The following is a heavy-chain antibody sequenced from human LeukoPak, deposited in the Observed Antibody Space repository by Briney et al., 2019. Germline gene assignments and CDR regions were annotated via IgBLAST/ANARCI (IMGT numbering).Heavy chain of an antibody. Sequence: SETLSLTCTVYGGSISSYYWNWIRQPPGKGLEWIGYIYYSGSTNYNPSLKSRVTISVDTSKNQFSLKLSSVTAADTAVYYCARERGSSKAFDPWGQGTLVTVSS. J-gene: IGHJ5*02. CDR2: IYYSGST. CDR3: ARERGSSKAFDP. V-gene: IGHV4-59*01. CDR1: GGSISSYY. D-gene: IGHD1-26*01.